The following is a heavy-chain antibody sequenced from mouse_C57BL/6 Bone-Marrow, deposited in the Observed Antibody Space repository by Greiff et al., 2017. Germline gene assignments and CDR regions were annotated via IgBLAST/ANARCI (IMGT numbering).Heavy chain of an antibody. V-gene: IGHV5-9-1*02. Sequence: EVQLVESGEGLVKPGGSLKLSCAASGFTFSSYAMSWVRQTPEKRLEWVAYISSGGDYTYYADTVKGRFTISRDNARNTLYLQMSSLKSEDTAMYYCTRPAVDYYAMDDWGQGTSVTVSS. CDR3: TRPAVDYYAMDD. D-gene: IGHD1-1*01. CDR2: ISSGGDYT. CDR1: GFTFSSYA. J-gene: IGHJ4*01.